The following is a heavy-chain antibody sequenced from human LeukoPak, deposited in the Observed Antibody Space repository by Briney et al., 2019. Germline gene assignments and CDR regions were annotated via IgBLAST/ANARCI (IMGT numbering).Heavy chain of an antibody. CDR1: GGTFSSYA. CDR3: ARYGSGSYDAFDI. J-gene: IGHJ3*02. CDR2: IIPIFGTA. V-gene: IGHV1-69*06. Sequence: SVKVSCKASGGTFSSYAISWVRQAPGQGLEWMGGIIPIFGTANYAQKFQGRVTITADKSTSTAYMELSSLRSEDTAVYYCARYGSGSYDAFDIWGQGTMVTVSS. D-gene: IGHD3-10*01.